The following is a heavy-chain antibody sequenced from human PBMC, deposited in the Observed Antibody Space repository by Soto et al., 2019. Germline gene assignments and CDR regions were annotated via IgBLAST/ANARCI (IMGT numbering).Heavy chain of an antibody. CDR1: GFSLTNRF. V-gene: IGHV2-70*01. CDR2: IDGNDDK. D-gene: IGHD5-12*01. J-gene: IGHJ5*02. CDR3: ARTTGYSAYDAYNWFDP. Sequence: SGATPVNHTQTLALPCTFSGFSLTNRFMTWIRQTPGKALEWLAVIDGNDDKYYSTSLKTMLTISKDTYKNQVVLTVTNMDPVDTATYHCARTTGYSAYDAYNWFDPWGKGFLVTVSS.